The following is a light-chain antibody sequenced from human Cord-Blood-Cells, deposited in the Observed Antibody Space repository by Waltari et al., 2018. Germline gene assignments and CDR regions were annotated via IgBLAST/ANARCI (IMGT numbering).Light chain of an antibody. CDR2: RNN. CDR1: SSTIGSNY. CDR3: AAWDDSLSGPV. Sequence: QSVLTQPPSASGTPGQRVTISCSGSSSTIGSNYVYWYQQLPGTAPKLLIYRNNQWPSGVPDRFSGSKSGTSASLAISGLRSEDEADYYCAAWDDSLSGPVFGGGTKLTVL. V-gene: IGLV1-47*01. J-gene: IGLJ3*02.